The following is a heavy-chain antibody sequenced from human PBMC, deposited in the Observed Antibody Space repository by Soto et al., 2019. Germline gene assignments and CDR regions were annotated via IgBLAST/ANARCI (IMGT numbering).Heavy chain of an antibody. CDR3: ARPSGLLGQYSALVDY. CDR1: GGTFSNSA. CDR2: IIPIFTTT. V-gene: IGHV1-69*13. D-gene: IGHD6-6*01. Sequence: SVKVSCKASGGTFSNSAVAWVRQAPGQGLEWLGMIIPIFTTTNYAQKFKDRLTIGADGSTSTAYMELSGLKSEDTAVYFCARPSGLLGQYSALVDYWGQGTLVTVSS. J-gene: IGHJ4*02.